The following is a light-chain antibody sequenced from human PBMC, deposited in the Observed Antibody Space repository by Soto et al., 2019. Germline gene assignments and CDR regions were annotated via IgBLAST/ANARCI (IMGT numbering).Light chain of an antibody. J-gene: IGKJ1*01. CDR3: QQYQSDTWT. Sequence: DIQMTQSPSTVSASVGDRVTLTCRASQNIERWQAWYQQKPGKAPKLLLYDVSTLERGVPSRFSGSGSATEFTLTISDLQPDDFATYDCQQYQSDTWTFGQGTKVEVK. CDR2: DVS. V-gene: IGKV1-5*01. CDR1: QNIERW.